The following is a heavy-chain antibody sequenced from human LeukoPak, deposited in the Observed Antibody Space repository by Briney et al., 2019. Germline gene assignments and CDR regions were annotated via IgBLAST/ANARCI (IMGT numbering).Heavy chain of an antibody. D-gene: IGHD2-2*01. CDR3: ARNGYCSSTSCWNWFDP. CDR1: GYTSTSYG. CDR2: ISAYNGNT. J-gene: IGHJ5*02. V-gene: IGHV1-18*01. Sequence: GASVKVSCKASGYTSTSYGISWVRQAPGQGLEWMGWISAYNGNTNYAQKLQGRVTMTTDTSTSTAYMELRSLRSDDTAVYYCARNGYCSSTSCWNWFDPWGQGTLVIVSS.